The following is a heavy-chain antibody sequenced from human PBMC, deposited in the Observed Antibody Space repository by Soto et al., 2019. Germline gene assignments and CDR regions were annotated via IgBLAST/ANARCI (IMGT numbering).Heavy chain of an antibody. Sequence: EVQLVESGGGLVKPGGSLRLSCAASGFTFSSYSMNWVRQAPGKGLEWVSSISSSSSYIYYADSVKGRFTISRDNAKNSLYLQMNSLRAEDTAVYYCARDGPIHSTQSRESREVDYWGQGTLVTVSS. CDR2: ISSSSSYI. CDR3: ARDGPIHSTQSRESREVDY. CDR1: GFTFSSYS. J-gene: IGHJ4*02. V-gene: IGHV3-21*01. D-gene: IGHD6-13*01.